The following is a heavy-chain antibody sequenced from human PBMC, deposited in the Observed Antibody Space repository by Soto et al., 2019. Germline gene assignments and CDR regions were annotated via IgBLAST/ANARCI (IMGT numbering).Heavy chain of an antibody. CDR2: ISAYNGNT. V-gene: IGHV1-18*01. CDR3: ARDSYYYDSSARKGAFDI. D-gene: IGHD3-22*01. Sequence: QVQLVQSGAEVKKPGASVKVSCKASGYTFTSYGISWVRQAPGQGLEWKGWISAYNGNTNYAQKLQGRVTMTTDTSTSTAYMELRSLRSDDTAVYYCARDSYYYDSSARKGAFDIWGQGTMVTVSS. CDR1: GYTFTSYG. J-gene: IGHJ3*02.